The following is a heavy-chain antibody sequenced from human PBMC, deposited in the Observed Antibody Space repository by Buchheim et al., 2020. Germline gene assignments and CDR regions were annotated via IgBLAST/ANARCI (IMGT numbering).Heavy chain of an antibody. Sequence: QVQLQQWGAGLLKPSETLSLTCAVYGGSFSGYYWSWIRQPPGKGLEWIGEINHSGSTNYNPSLKSRVTISVDTSKNQFSLKLSSVTAADTAVYYCARVLWEGAQGEYFDYWGQGT. CDR3: ARVLWEGAQGEYFDY. CDR2: INHSGST. D-gene: IGHD3-16*01. CDR1: GGSFSGYY. J-gene: IGHJ4*02. V-gene: IGHV4-34*01.